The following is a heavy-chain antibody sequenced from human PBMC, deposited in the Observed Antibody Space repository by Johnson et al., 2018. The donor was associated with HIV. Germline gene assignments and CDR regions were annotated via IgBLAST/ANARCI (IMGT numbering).Heavy chain of an antibody. D-gene: IGHD5-18*01. Sequence: VQLVESGGGLVKPGGSLRLSCAASGFTVSSTYMSWVRQAPGKGLEWVSVIYSGGSTYYADSVKGRFTISRDNSKNTLYLPMNSLRVEDTAVYYCAKGEYSSGPGAFDIWGQGTMVTVYS. J-gene: IGHJ3*02. CDR2: IYSGGST. CDR1: GFTVSSTY. V-gene: IGHV3-66*01. CDR3: AKGEYSSGPGAFDI.